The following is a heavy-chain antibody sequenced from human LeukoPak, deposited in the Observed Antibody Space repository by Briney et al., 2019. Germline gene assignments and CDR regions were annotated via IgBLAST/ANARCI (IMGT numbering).Heavy chain of an antibody. CDR1: GFTFSSYG. D-gene: IGHD6-19*01. V-gene: IGHV3-30*02. Sequence: GGSLRLSCAASGFTFSSYGMHWVRQAPGKGLEWVAFIRYDGSNKYYADSVKGRFTISRDNSKNTLYLQMDSLRAEDTAVYYCAKVMGSSGWSSYWGRGTLVTVSS. CDR2: IRYDGSNK. CDR3: AKVMGSSGWSSY. J-gene: IGHJ4*02.